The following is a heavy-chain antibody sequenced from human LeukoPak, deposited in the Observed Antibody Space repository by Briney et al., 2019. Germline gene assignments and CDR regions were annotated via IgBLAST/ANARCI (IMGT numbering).Heavy chain of an antibody. CDR3: ARRMGYCSGGSCPHNWFDP. CDR2: IYPGDSDT. CDR1: GYSFTSYW. D-gene: IGHD2-15*01. V-gene: IGHV5-51*01. Sequence: GESLKISCKGSGYSFTSYWIGWVRQMPGKGLEWMGIIYPGDSDTRYSPSFQGQVTISADKSISTAYLQWSSLKASDTAMYYCARRMGYCSGGSCPHNWFDPWGQGTLVTVSS. J-gene: IGHJ5*02.